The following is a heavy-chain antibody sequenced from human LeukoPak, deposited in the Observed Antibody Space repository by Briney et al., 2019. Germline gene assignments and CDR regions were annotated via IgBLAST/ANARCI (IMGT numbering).Heavy chain of an antibody. V-gene: IGHV5-51*01. CDR2: IHPGDSDT. J-gene: IGHJ4*02. D-gene: IGHD6-13*01. CDR1: GYSLTSYW. CDR3: ARHRGPTEQLVQNVLDY. Sequence: GESLKISCKGSGYSLTSYWIGWVRQMPGKGLEWMGIIHPGDSDTRYSPSFQGQVTISADKSISTAYLQWSSLKASDTAMYYCARHRGPTEQLVQNVLDYWGQGTLVTVSS.